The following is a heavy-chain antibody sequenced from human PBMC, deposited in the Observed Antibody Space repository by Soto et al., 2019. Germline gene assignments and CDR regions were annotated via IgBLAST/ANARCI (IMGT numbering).Heavy chain of an antibody. V-gene: IGHV2-5*02. CDR3: AHSSTDLNPAMDG. D-gene: IGHD3-3*01. CDR1: GLSLTTNGLS. J-gene: IGHJ6*02. Sequence: QITLKESGPTLVKPTQTLTLTCAFSGLSLTTNGLSVGWVRQPPGKALEWLALIYWDDDKRYSPSLKNRLTITRDTSKNQVVLTMTNMDPVDTATYYCAHSSTDLNPAMDGWGQGTTVSVSS. CDR2: IYWDDDK.